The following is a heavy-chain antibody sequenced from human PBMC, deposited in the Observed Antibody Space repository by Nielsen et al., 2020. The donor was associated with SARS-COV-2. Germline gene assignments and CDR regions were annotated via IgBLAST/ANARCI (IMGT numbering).Heavy chain of an antibody. CDR3: ARTSGSYYYYGMDV. CDR2: IYYSGST. J-gene: IGHJ6*02. CDR1: GGSISSYY. V-gene: IGHV4-59*08. Sequence: SETLSLTCTVSGGSISSYYWSWIRQPPGKGLEWIGYIYYSGSTNYNPSLKSRVTISVDTSKNQFSLKLSSVTAADTAVYYCARTSGSYYYYGMDVWGQGTTVTVSS. D-gene: IGHD1-26*01.